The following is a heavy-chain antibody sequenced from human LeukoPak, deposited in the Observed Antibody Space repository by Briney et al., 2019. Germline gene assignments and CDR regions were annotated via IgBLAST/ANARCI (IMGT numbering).Heavy chain of an antibody. J-gene: IGHJ4*02. V-gene: IGHV3-15*01. CDR1: GFTFSNAW. CDR2: IKSKTDGGTT. Sequence: PGGSLRLSCAASGFTFSNAWMSWVRQAPGKELEWVGRIKSKTDGGTTDYAAPVKGRFTISRDDSKNTLYLQMNSLRTEDTAVYYCTTDPFIAAAGIPDYWGQGTLVTVSS. CDR3: TTDPFIAAAGIPDY. D-gene: IGHD6-13*01.